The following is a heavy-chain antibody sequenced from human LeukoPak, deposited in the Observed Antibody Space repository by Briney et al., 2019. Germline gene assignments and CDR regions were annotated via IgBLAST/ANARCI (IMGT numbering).Heavy chain of an antibody. Sequence: PSETLSLTCTVSGGSISSYYWSWIRQPPGKGLQWIGYIYYSGSTNYNPSLKSRVTISVDTSKNQFSLKLSSVTAADTAVYYCARMSGRSYYFDYWGQGTLVTVSS. CDR3: ARMSGRSYYFDY. D-gene: IGHD1-1*01. J-gene: IGHJ4*02. V-gene: IGHV4-59*01. CDR1: GGSISSYY. CDR2: IYYSGST.